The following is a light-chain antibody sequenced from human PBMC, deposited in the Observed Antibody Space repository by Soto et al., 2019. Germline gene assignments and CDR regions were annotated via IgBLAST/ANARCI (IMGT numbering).Light chain of an antibody. CDR2: DAS. V-gene: IGKV1-5*01. Sequence: DIQMTQSPSTLSASGGDRVTITCRASQSISSWLAWYQQKPGKAPKLLIYDASSLESGVPSRFSGSGSGTEFTLTISSLQPDDFATYYCQQYNSYPGTFGQGTKVDIK. CDR1: QSISSW. CDR3: QQYNSYPGT. J-gene: IGKJ1*01.